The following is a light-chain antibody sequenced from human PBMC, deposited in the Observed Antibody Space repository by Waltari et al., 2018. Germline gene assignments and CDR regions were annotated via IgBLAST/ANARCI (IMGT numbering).Light chain of an antibody. CDR2: TND. J-gene: IGLJ1*01. Sequence: QSVLAQPPSVSGPPGPRVTIFCSGGSSNIGVHVFNWYQHLPGTSPRLLIFTNDQRPSGVPDRFSGSKSGTSASLAISGLQSEDEGHYYCAVWDDNLSGVVFGAGTQVTVL. CDR1: SSNIGVHV. V-gene: IGLV1-44*01. CDR3: AVWDDNLSGVV.